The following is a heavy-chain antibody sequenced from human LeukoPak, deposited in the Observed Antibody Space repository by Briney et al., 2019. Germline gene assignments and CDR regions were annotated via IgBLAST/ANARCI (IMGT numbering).Heavy chain of an antibody. Sequence: ASVKVSCKASGYTFTGYYMHWVRQAPGQGLEWMGWINPNSGGTNYALKFQGRVTMTRDTSISTAYMELSRLRSEDTAVYYCARDYGDQSLSWDYWGQGTLVTVSS. CDR3: ARDYGDQSLSWDY. J-gene: IGHJ4*02. D-gene: IGHD4-17*01. V-gene: IGHV1-2*02. CDR2: INPNSGGT. CDR1: GYTFTGYY.